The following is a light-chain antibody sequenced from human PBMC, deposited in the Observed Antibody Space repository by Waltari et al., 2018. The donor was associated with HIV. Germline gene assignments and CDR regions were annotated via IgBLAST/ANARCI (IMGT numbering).Light chain of an antibody. CDR2: GAS. Sequence: DIVLTQSPDILSLSPGESATLSCRASQSVISNSLAWYQQKPGQAPRLLIYGASTRATGIPDRFSGSGSGTDFSLTIRRLDPKDFAVYYCQQYGTSYTFGQGTKLEI. V-gene: IGKV3-20*01. J-gene: IGKJ2*01. CDR1: QSVISNS. CDR3: QQYGTSYT.